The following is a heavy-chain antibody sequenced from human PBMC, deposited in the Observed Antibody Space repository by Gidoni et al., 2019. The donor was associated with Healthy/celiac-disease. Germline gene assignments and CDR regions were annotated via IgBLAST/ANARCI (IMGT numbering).Heavy chain of an antibody. J-gene: IGHJ4*02. CDR2: ISGSGGRT. V-gene: IGHV3-23*04. Sequence: EVQLVESGGGLVQPGGSLRLSCAASGFTFSSYAMSWVRQAPGKGLEWVSAISGSGGRTYYADSVKGRFTISRDNSKNTLYLQMNSLRAEDTAVYYCAKDSTVNYYDSSGYSQSFDYWGQGTLVTVSS. D-gene: IGHD3-22*01. CDR1: GFTFSSYA. CDR3: AKDSTVNYYDSSGYSQSFDY.